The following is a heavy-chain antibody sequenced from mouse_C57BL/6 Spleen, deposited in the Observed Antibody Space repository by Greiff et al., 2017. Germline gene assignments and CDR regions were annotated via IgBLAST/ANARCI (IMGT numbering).Heavy chain of an antibody. J-gene: IGHJ1*03. D-gene: IGHD1-1*02. Sequence: EVQLQQSGPELVKPGASVKISCKASGYSFTGYYMNWVKQSPEKSLEWIGEINPSTGGTTYNQKFKAKATLTVDKSSSTAYMQLKSLTSEDSAVYYCARGGGSPWYFDVWGTGTTVTVSS. CDR3: ARGGGSPWYFDV. CDR1: GYSFTGYY. CDR2: INPSTGGT. V-gene: IGHV1-42*01.